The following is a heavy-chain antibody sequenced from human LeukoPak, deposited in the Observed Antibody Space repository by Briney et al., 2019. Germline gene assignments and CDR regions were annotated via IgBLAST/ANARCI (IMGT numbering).Heavy chain of an antibody. V-gene: IGHV7-4-1*02. Sequence: APVKDSCKASGYTFTTYGMYGVRPAPGQGVEWMGWINTNTGKHTYVQGFTGRLVYSLHTPFRTAYLWTNELQKKGTDGYYCVGEGEESVAADHWGQGTLVNVSS. CDR2: INTNTGKH. CDR1: GYTFTTYG. J-gene: IGHJ5*02. D-gene: IGHD6-19*01. CDR3: VGEGEESVAADH.